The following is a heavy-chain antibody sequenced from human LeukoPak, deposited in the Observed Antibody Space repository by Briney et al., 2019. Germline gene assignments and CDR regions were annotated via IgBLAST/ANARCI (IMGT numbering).Heavy chain of an antibody. J-gene: IGHJ4*02. Sequence: GGSLRLSCAASGFTVSSNYMSWVRQAPGKGLEWGSVIYSGGSTYYADSVKGRFTISRDNSKNTLYLQMTNLRAEDTAVYFCAKDLLRIYWRTFDSWGQGALVIVSS. CDR2: IYSGGST. V-gene: IGHV3-66*01. CDR3: AKDLLRIYWRTFDS. D-gene: IGHD3-10*01. CDR1: GFTVSSNY.